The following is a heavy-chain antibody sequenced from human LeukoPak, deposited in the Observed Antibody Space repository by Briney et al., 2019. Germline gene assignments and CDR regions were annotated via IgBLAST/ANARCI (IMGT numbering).Heavy chain of an antibody. Sequence: SETLSLTCTVSGGSISSYYWSWIRQPPGKGLEWIGYIYYSGSTNYNPSLKSRVTISVDTSKNQFSLKLSSVTAADTAVYYCARDLAAAGSWGYYYYGMDVWGQGTTVTVSS. V-gene: IGHV4-59*01. CDR3: ARDLAAAGSWGYYYYGMDV. CDR1: GGSISSYY. J-gene: IGHJ6*02. D-gene: IGHD6-13*01. CDR2: IYYSGST.